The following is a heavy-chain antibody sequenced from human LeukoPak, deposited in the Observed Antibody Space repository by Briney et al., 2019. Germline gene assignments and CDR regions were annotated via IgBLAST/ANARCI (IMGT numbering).Heavy chain of an antibody. V-gene: IGHV3-33*01. J-gene: IGHJ4*02. CDR2: IWYDVTKK. CDR3: ARDSNNGSFDY. Sequence: GGSLRLSCAASGFSFGGYSMHWVRQAPGKGLEWAAVIWYDVTKKFYVDSVKGRFTISSDNSKNTLFLQMNSLRAEDTAVYYCARDSNNGSFDYWGQGTLVTVSS. D-gene: IGHD4-11*01. CDR1: GFSFGGYS.